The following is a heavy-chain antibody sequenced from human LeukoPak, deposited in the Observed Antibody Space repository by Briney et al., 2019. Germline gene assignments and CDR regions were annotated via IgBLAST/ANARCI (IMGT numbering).Heavy chain of an antibody. CDR1: GFTFSSYA. CDR3: ARGPGAVGPRVSGFDY. D-gene: IGHD1-26*01. Sequence: GGSLRLSCAVSGFTFSSYAISWVRQAPGQGLEWIGGIVPIFGTANYAQKFQGRVTITADESTSTAYMELSSLRSEDTAVYYRARGPGAVGPRVSGFDYWGQGTLVTVSS. J-gene: IGHJ4*02. CDR2: IVPIFGTA. V-gene: IGHV1-69*01.